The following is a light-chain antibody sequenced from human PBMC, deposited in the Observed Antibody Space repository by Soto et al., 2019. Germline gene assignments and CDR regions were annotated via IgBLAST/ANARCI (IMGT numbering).Light chain of an antibody. Sequence: EIVLTQSPGTLSLSPGERATLSCRASQSVSSSHLAWYQQKPGQGPRLLIYDASNRATGIPARFSGSGSGTDFTLAISNLEPEDFAVYYCQQRSNWPLTFGGGTKVDIK. V-gene: IGKV3D-20*02. CDR1: QSVSSSH. J-gene: IGKJ4*01. CDR2: DAS. CDR3: QQRSNWPLT.